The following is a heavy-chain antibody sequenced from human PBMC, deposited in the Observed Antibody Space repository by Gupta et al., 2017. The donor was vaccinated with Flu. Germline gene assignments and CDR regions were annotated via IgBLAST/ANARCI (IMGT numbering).Heavy chain of an antibody. Sequence: DVQLVESGGGLVQPGASVRISGAASGFTFSGYEMNWVLMDPGTGLAGVSFINSKSVTYYPESVRGRFTMSRDNARNSVYLQMNSLRVVDTGLYYCARGHWDSGGQGSLVTVSS. J-gene: IGHJ4*02. CDR1: GFTFSGYE. D-gene: IGHD1-26*01. CDR2: INSKSVT. V-gene: IGHV3-48*03. CDR3: ARGHWDS.